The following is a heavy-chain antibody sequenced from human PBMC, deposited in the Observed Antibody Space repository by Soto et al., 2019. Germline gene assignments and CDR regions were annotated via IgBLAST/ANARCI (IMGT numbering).Heavy chain of an antibody. CDR2: IYYGGST. J-gene: IGHJ4*02. D-gene: IGHD2-2*01. CDR1: GGSVSSNSHY. Sequence: PSETLSLTCSVSGGSVSSNSHYWGWIRQPPGKGLEWIGGIYYGGSTYFNPSLKSRVSVSIDTSKNQFSLRLSSVTAADTAFYYCARLTGYCTTTSCYSGSHFDYWGQGALVTVSS. V-gene: IGHV4-39*01. CDR3: ARLTGYCTTTSCYSGSHFDY.